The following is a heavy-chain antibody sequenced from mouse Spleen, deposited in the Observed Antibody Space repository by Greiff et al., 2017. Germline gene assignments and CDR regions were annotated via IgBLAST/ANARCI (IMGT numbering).Heavy chain of an antibody. CDR3: AREEGYFDV. CDR2: IWSGGST. J-gene: IGHJ1*01. V-gene: IGHV2-2*01. CDR1: GFSLTSYG. Sequence: VQLVESGPGLVQPSQSLSITCTVSGFSLTSYGVHWVRQSPGKGLEWLGVIWSGGSTDYNAAFISRLSISKDNSKSQVFFKMNSLQADDTAIYYCAREEGYFDVWGAGTSVTVSS.